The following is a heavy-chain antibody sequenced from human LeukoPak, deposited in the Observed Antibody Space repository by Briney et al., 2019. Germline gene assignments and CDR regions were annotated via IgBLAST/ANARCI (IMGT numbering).Heavy chain of an antibody. CDR2: ISHDGSNK. CDR3: ARGIAPGATPPLDY. CDR1: GFTFSGYG. Sequence: GRSLRLSCAASGFTFSGYGLHWVRQAPGKGLEWVAVISHDGSNKYYADSVKGRFTIFRDNSNNTLYLQMNSLRADDTAVYYCARGIAPGATPPLDYGGQGTLVTVSS. D-gene: IGHD2-2*01. J-gene: IGHJ4*02. V-gene: IGHV3-30-3*01.